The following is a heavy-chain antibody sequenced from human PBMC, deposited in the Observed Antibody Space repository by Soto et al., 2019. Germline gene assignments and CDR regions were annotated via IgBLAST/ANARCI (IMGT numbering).Heavy chain of an antibody. V-gene: IGHV4-59*01. D-gene: IGHD3-22*01. J-gene: IGHJ5*02. CDR2: LYYGRSA. CDR3: ALRSMAVVPES. Sequence: QVQLQESGPGLVKPSETLSLTCAVSGDSISSYYCMWIRQPPGKGLESIGYLYYGRSANYNPSLKSRVTLPVDTSTNQCSLTLSSMPAADTAVYYCALRSMAVVPESWGQGALVTVSS. CDR1: GDSISSYY.